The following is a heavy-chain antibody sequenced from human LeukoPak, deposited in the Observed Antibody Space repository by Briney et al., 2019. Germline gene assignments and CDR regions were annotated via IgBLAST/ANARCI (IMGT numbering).Heavy chain of an antibody. CDR3: ARKSNDAFDI. CDR1: GYTFTNYW. CDR2: IYPGDSDT. Sequence: GESLKISCKGSGYTFTNYWIGWVRQMPGKGLEWMGIIYPGDSDTRYSPSFQGQVTISADKSITTAYLQWSSLKASDTAMYYCARKSNDAFDIWGQGTMVTVSS. J-gene: IGHJ3*02. V-gene: IGHV5-51*01.